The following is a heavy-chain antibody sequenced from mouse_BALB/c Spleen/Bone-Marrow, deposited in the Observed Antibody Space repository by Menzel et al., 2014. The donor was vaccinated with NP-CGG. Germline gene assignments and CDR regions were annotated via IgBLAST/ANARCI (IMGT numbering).Heavy chain of an antibody. CDR3: ARHNYDETWFAY. D-gene: IGHD2-4*01. V-gene: IGHV5-12*02. Sequence: EVQLVESGGGLVQPGGSLKLSCATSGFTFSDYYMYWVRQTPEKRLEWVAYISNGGGSTHYPDTVKGRFTISRDNAKNTLYLQMSRLKSEDTDMYYCARHNYDETWFAYWGQGTLVTVSA. CDR2: ISNGGGST. J-gene: IGHJ3*01. CDR1: GFTFSDYY.